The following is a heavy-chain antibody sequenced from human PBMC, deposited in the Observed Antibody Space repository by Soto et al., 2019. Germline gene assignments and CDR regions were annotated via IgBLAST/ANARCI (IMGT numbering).Heavy chain of an antibody. CDR1: GYTFTGYD. Sequence: ASVKVSCKASGYTFTGYDMHWVRQAPGQGLEWMGWINPNSGGTNYAQKFQGRVTMTRDTSISTAYMELSRLRSDDTAVYYCARGVGLLAGMDVWGQGTTVTVSS. J-gene: IGHJ6*02. D-gene: IGHD1-26*01. V-gene: IGHV1-2*02. CDR2: INPNSGGT. CDR3: ARGVGLLAGMDV.